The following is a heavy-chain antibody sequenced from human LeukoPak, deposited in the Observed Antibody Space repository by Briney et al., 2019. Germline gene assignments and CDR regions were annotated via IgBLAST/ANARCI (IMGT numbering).Heavy chain of an antibody. V-gene: IGHV3-7*01. J-gene: IGHJ5*02. CDR1: GFTFSNYW. Sequence: PGGSLRLSCAASGFTFSNYWMNWVRQAPWKGLEWVANIKEDGSEEYYVDSVKGRFTVSRDNTKNSLYLQMNSLRVEDTAVYYCARNLLTLPSWGQGTLVTVSP. CDR3: ARNLLTLPS. CDR2: IKEDGSEE.